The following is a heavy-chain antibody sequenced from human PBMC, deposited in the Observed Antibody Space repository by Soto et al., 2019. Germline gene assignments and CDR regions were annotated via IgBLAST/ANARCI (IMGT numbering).Heavy chain of an antibody. J-gene: IGHJ6*04. CDR3: ASNSGSNYTYYYGMDV. CDR2: IYYSGST. V-gene: IGHV4-31*03. D-gene: IGHD4-4*01. CDR1: GGSISSGGYY. Sequence: SETLSLTCTVSGGSISSGGYYWSWIRQHPGKGLEWIGYIYYSGSTYYNPSLKSRVTISVDTSKNQFSMKLSSVTAADTAVYYFASNSGSNYTYYYGMDVWGKGTTVTVSS.